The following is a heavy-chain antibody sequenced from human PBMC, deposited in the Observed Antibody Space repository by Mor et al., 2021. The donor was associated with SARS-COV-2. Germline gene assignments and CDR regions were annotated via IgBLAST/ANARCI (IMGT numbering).Heavy chain of an antibody. V-gene: IGHV1-2*02. J-gene: IGHJ5*02. D-gene: IGHD3-10*01. Sequence: RVTITRDTSISTAYMELSRLRSDDTAVYYCAQSPVWLGDWFDPWGQGTLVTVSS. CDR3: AQSPVWLGDWFDP.